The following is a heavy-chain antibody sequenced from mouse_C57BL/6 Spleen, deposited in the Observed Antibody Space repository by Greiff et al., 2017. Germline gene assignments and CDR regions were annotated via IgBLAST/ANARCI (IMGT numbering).Heavy chain of an antibody. CDR3: ARSGGEGYAMDY. CDR2: IDPSDSET. CDR1: GYTFTSYW. J-gene: IGHJ4*01. V-gene: IGHV1-52*01. Sequence: QVQLQQPGAELVRPGSSVKLSCKASGYTFTSYWMHWVKQRPIQGLEWIGNIDPSDSETHYNQKFKDKATLTVDKSSSTAYMQLSSLTSEDSAVYYCARSGGEGYAMDYWGQGTSVTVSS. D-gene: IGHD3-1*01.